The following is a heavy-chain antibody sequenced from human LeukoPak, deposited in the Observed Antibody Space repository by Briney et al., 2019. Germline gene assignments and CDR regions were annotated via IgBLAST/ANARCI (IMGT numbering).Heavy chain of an antibody. CDR2: LYSDGNT. CDR1: GFTVITND. V-gene: IGHV3-53*01. J-gene: IGHJ4*02. Sequence: WGSLRLSCAASGFTVITNDMTWVRQAPGKGLEWVSVLYSDGNTKYADSVQSRFTISRDNTKNTLYLEMNSLSPDDTAVYYCARGVEPLAATTLAYWGQGTLVTVSS. D-gene: IGHD2-15*01. CDR3: ARGVEPLAATTLAY.